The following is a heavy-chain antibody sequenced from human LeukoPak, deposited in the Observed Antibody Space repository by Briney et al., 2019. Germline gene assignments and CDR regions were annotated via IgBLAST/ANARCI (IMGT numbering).Heavy chain of an antibody. CDR3: ARDQRLRYFDQNWYFDL. V-gene: IGHV1-46*01. J-gene: IGHJ2*01. CDR2: INPSGGST. Sequence: VASVKVSCKASGGTFSSYAISWVRQAPGQGLEWMGIINPSGGSTSYAQKFQGRVTMTRDMSTSTVYMELSSLRSEDTAVYYCARDQRLRYFDQNWYFDLWGRGTLVTVSS. CDR1: GGTFSSYA. D-gene: IGHD3-9*01.